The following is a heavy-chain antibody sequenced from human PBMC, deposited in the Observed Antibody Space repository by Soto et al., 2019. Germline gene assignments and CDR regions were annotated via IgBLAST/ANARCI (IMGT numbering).Heavy chain of an antibody. Sequence: SAQVSFKASGGAFSSYAISWVRQAPGQGLEWMGGIIPILGTANYAQKFQGRVTITADESTSTAYMELSSLRSEDTAVYYCARVNMITFGGVIVNDAFDIWGQGTMVTVSS. V-gene: IGHV1-69*13. CDR2: IIPILGTA. CDR3: ARVNMITFGGVIVNDAFDI. D-gene: IGHD3-16*02. J-gene: IGHJ3*02. CDR1: GGAFSSYA.